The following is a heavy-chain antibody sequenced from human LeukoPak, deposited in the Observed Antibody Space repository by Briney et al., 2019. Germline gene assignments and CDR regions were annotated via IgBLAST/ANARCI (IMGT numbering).Heavy chain of an antibody. V-gene: IGHV3-48*01. CDR1: GFAFSSYS. Sequence: GGSLRLSCAASGFAFSSYSMNWVRQAPGKGLEWVSFVSESSRTIYYADSVKGRFTISRDNAKNSLYLQMNSLRAEDTAIYYCARDWRTGTTFDWGQGTLVTVSS. D-gene: IGHD1-1*01. CDR2: VSESSRTI. CDR3: ARDWRTGTTFD. J-gene: IGHJ4*02.